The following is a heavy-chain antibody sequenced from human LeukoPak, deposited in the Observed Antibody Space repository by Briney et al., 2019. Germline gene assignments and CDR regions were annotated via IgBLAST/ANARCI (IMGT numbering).Heavy chain of an antibody. D-gene: IGHD5-18*01. CDR3: AKDPRGYSYGNIDY. V-gene: IGHV3-13*01. J-gene: IGHJ4*02. Sequence: GGSLRLSCAASGFTFSRYDMHWVRQTTGKGLEWVSAIGTAGETHYPGSVKGRFTISRDNSKNTLYLQMNSLRAEDTAVYYCAKDPRGYSYGNIDYWGQGTLVTVSS. CDR1: GFTFSRYD. CDR2: IGTAGET.